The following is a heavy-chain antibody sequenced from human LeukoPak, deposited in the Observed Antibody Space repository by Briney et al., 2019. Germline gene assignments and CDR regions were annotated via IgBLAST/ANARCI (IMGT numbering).Heavy chain of an antibody. D-gene: IGHD2-2*02. Sequence: ASVKVSCKASGYTFTGYYMHWVRQAPGQGLEWMGWINPNSGGTNYAQKFRGRVTMTRDTSISTAYMELSRLRSDDTAVYYCARGGYCSSTSCYTTVYYFDYWGQGTLVTVSS. CDR1: GYTFTGYY. CDR2: INPNSGGT. CDR3: ARGGYCSSTSCYTTVYYFDY. V-gene: IGHV1-2*02. J-gene: IGHJ4*02.